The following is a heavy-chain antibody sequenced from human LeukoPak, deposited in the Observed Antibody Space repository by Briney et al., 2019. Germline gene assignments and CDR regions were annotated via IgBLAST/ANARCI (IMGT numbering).Heavy chain of an antibody. V-gene: IGHV4-4*07. J-gene: IGHJ4*02. CDR1: GGSISSYY. CDR2: IYTSGST. CDR3: ARVRQWLFDY. D-gene: IGHD6-19*01. Sequence: PSETLSLTCTVSGGSISSYYWIGIRQPARKGLEWIGRIYTSGSTNYNPSLKSRVTKSVDKSKNQFSLKLSSVTAADTAVYYCARVRQWLFDYWGQGTLVTVSS.